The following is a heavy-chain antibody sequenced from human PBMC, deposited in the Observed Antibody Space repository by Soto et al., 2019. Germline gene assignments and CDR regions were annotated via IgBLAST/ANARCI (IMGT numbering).Heavy chain of an antibody. Sequence: EVQLVESGGGLVQPGGSLRVSCAASGFTFSHYWMHWVRQAPGMGLVWVSRINSDGSSTNYADSVKGRFTISRDNTKNTLYLQMNSLRAEDTAVYYCARAGGYCSGGVCTPYYFYGMDIWGQGTTVTVSS. V-gene: IGHV3-74*01. D-gene: IGHD2-8*02. CDR3: ARAGGYCSGGVCTPYYFYGMDI. CDR2: INSDGSST. J-gene: IGHJ6*02. CDR1: GFTFSHYW.